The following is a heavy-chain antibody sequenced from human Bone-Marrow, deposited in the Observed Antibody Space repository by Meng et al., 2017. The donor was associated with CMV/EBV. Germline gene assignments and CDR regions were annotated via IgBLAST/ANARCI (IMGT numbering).Heavy chain of an antibody. CDR1: GYTFTSYD. CDR2: MNPNSGNT. CDR3: ARRRVATFFLGKNYYGKYV. V-gene: IGHV1-8*01. Sequence: ASVKVSCKASGYTFTSYDINWVRQATGQGLEWMGWMNPNSGNTGYAQKFQGRVTMTRNTSISTAYMELSSLRSEDTAVYYCARRRVATFFLGKNYYGKYVWEQGTTVTVSS. J-gene: IGHJ6*01. D-gene: IGHD5-12*01.